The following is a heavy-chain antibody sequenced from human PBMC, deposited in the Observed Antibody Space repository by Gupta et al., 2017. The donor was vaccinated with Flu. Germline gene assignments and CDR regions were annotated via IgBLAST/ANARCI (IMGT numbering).Heavy chain of an antibody. CDR2: ITCGGDST. D-gene: IGHD3-16*02. Sequence: DVELLESGGNLLQRGGSLRVSRDASGLSLSNSVMCWVRQAPGKGLEGVSSITCGGDSTYYASFVRGRFTISRDNSAKTVFLQMKNLRADDTAIYYCAKDGRPGRYQTAEYFEHWCRGTRVTVSS. V-gene: IGHV3-23*01. J-gene: IGHJ1*01. CDR1: GLSLSNSV. CDR3: AKDGRPGRYQTAEYFEH.